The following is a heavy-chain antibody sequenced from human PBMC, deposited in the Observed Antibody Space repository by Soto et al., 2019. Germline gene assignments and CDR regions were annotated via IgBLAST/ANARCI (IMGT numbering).Heavy chain of an antibody. V-gene: IGHV1-8*01. CDR2: MNPNSGNT. CDR1: GYTFTSYD. Sequence: QVQLVQSGAEVKKPGASVKVSCKASGYTFTSYDINWVRQATGQGLEWMGWMNPNSGNTGYAQKFQGRVTMTRNTSISTAYIELSSLRSEDTAVYYCARGLEYCCCTSCYYLFDPWGQGTLVTVSS. J-gene: IGHJ5*02. CDR3: ARGLEYCCCTSCYYLFDP. D-gene: IGHD2-2*01.